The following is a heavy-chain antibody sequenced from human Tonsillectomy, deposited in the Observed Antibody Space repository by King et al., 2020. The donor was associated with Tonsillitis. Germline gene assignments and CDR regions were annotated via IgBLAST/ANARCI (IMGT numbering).Heavy chain of an antibody. CDR2: IGYDGRDK. Sequence: VQLVESGGGVVQPGGSLRLSCAASGFTFSRYGMHWVRQAPGKGLEWVAFIGYDGRDKYYADSVKGRFTISRDNSKNTLYLQMNSPRAEDTDVYYCAREGIDAFDIWGQGTMVTVSS. CDR3: AREGIDAFDI. V-gene: IGHV3-30*02. CDR1: GFTFSRYG. D-gene: IGHD3-10*01. J-gene: IGHJ3*02.